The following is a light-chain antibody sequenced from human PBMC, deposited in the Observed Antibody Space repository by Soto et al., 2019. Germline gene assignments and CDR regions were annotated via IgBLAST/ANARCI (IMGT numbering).Light chain of an antibody. J-gene: IGLJ6*01. CDR1: SNDVGGYNY. Sequence: QSALTQPASVSGSPGQSITISCTGTSNDVGGYNYVSWYQQHPGKVPKLMIYEVFRRPSGISDRFSGSKSGNTASLTISGLQAEDEADYYCCSYTTTSTFVFGRGTKVTVL. CDR2: EVF. CDR3: CSYTTTSTFV. V-gene: IGLV2-14*03.